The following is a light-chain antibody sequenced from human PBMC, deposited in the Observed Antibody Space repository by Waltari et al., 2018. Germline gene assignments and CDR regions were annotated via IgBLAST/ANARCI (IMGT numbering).Light chain of an antibody. CDR3: AAWDDSLSGSYV. CDR2: NNN. Sequence: QSVLPQPPSASGTPGQRVTTSCSGTYSNIGSNTVNWYQQLPETAPTLLIYNNNLRPSGVPDRFSGSKSGTSASLAITGLQSEDEADYYCAAWDDSLSGSYVFGTGTKVTVL. V-gene: IGLV1-44*01. CDR1: YSNIGSNT. J-gene: IGLJ1*01.